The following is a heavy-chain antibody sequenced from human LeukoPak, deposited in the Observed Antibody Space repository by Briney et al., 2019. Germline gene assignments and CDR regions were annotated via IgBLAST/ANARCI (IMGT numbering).Heavy chain of an antibody. CDR1: GFTFSSYA. CDR3: ARARGYCSSTNCYSDY. D-gene: IGHD2-2*01. CDR2: ISYDGSNK. J-gene: IGHJ4*02. Sequence: GTSLRLSCATSGFTFSSYAMHWVRQAPGKGLEWVAVISYDGSNKYYADSVKGRFTISRDNSKNTLYLQMNSLRAEDTAVYYCARARGYCSSTNCYSDYWGQGNLVTVSS. V-gene: IGHV3-30-3*01.